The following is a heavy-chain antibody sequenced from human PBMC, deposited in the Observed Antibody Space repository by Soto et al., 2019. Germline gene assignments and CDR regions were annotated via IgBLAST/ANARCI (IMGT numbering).Heavy chain of an antibody. Sequence: QVQLVQSGAEVKKPGASVKVSCKASGYTFTSYAMHWVRQAPGQRREWMRWINAGNGNRKYSQKFQGRVTITRDTSASTAYMELSSLRSEDTAVYYCARGPGGPDGPGDYWGQGTLVTVSS. V-gene: IGHV1-3*01. CDR1: GYTFTSYA. CDR2: INAGNGNR. D-gene: IGHD2-15*01. CDR3: ARGPGGPDGPGDY. J-gene: IGHJ4*02.